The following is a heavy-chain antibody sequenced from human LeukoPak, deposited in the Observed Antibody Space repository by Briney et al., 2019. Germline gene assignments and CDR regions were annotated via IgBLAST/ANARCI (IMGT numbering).Heavy chain of an antibody. CDR3: AKAPWGAGHYFDY. D-gene: IGHD3-16*01. J-gene: IGHJ4*02. Sequence: PGGSLRLSCAASGFTFSSYGMHWVRQAPGKGLEWVAVISYDGSNKYYADSVKGRFTISRDNSKNTLYLQTNSLRAEDTAVYYCAKAPWGAGHYFDYWGQGSLVTVSS. CDR2: ISYDGSNK. CDR1: GFTFSSYG. V-gene: IGHV3-30*18.